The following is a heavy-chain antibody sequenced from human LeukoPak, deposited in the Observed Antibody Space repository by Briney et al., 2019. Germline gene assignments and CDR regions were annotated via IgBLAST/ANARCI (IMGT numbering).Heavy chain of an antibody. V-gene: IGHV1-46*01. Sequence: ASVKVSCKASGYTFTSYYMHWVRQAPGQGLEWMGIINPSGGSTSYAQKFQGRVTMTRDTSTSTVYMELSSLRSEDTAVYYCARDISIVVVVAATLFDYWGQGTLVTVSS. CDR1: GYTFTSYY. D-gene: IGHD2-15*01. CDR2: INPSGGST. J-gene: IGHJ4*02. CDR3: ARDISIVVVVAATLFDY.